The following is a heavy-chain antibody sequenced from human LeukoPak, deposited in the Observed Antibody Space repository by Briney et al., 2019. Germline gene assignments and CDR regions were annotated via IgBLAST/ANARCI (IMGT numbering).Heavy chain of an antibody. V-gene: IGHV4-30-2*01. Sequence: SQTLSLTCAVSGGSISSGGYSWSWIRQPPGKGLEWIGYIYHSGSTYYNPSLKSRVTISVDRSKNQFSLKLSSVTAADTAVYYCARDRQQLVRGDYFDYWGQGALVTVSS. CDR3: ARDRQQLVRGDYFDY. CDR2: IYHSGST. D-gene: IGHD6-13*01. J-gene: IGHJ4*02. CDR1: GGSISSGGYS.